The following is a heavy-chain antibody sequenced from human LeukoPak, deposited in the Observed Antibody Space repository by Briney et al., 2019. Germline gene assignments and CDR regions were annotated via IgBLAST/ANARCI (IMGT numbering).Heavy chain of an antibody. V-gene: IGHV3-66*01. CDR1: GFTVSSNY. D-gene: IGHD3-3*01. CDR2: IDSADTT. J-gene: IGHJ3*02. CDR3: ARDPIYYGSSTFEI. Sequence: GGSLRLSCAASGFTVSSNYMTWVCQAPGKGLEWVSGIDSADTTYYADSVKGRFTISRDNFENTLYLQMDSLRAEDTPVYFCARDPIYYGSSTFEIWGQGTMVTVSS.